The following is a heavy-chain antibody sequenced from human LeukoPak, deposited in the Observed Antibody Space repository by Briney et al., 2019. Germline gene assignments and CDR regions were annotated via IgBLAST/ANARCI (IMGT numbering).Heavy chain of an antibody. CDR2: VSAANNP. J-gene: IGHJ4*02. CDR1: GYIFTPHH. V-gene: IGHV1-3*01. D-gene: IGHD5-24*01. CDR3: AMSVEMPPIPSFDY. Sequence: GASVKVSCKTSGYIFTPHHIHWMRQTPGQGLELLGWVSAANNPEYSQKFQGRVVITRDASATTSYLELNSLRSEDTAVYYCAMSVEMPPIPSFDYWGQGTLVTVSS.